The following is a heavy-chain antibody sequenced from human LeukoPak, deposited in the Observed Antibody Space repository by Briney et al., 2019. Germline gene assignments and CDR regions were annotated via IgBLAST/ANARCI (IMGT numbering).Heavy chain of an antibody. CDR1: GGSISSYY. V-gene: IGHV4-59*01. Sequence: SETLSLTCTVSGGSISSYYWSWLRQPPGKGLEWIGYIYYSGSTNYNPSLKSRVTISVDTSKNQFSLKLSSVTAADTAVYYCARVSSSWDYYFDYWGQGTLITVSS. D-gene: IGHD6-13*01. CDR2: IYYSGST. J-gene: IGHJ4*02. CDR3: ARVSSSWDYYFDY.